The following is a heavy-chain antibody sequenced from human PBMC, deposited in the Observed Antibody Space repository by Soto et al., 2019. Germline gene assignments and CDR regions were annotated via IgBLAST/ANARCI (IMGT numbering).Heavy chain of an antibody. Sequence: QVQLVQSGAEEKKPGASVKVSCKASGYTFTSYAMHWVRQTPGQRLEWMGWINAGNGNTKYSQKFQGRVTITRDTSASTAYMELSSLRSEDTAVYYCARGVAPYYFDYWGQGTLVTVSS. CDR3: ARGVAPYYFDY. V-gene: IGHV1-3*05. CDR1: GYTFTSYA. D-gene: IGHD2-15*01. CDR2: INAGNGNT. J-gene: IGHJ4*02.